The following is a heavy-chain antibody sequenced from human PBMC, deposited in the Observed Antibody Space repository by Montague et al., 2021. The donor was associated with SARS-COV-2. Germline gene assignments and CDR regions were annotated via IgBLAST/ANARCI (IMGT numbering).Heavy chain of an antibody. V-gene: IGHV4-39*02. CDR2: LYRSGSV. J-gene: IGHJ6*02. D-gene: IGHD3-10*01. CDR1: GGFISDSYY. CDR3: VRGAEEAHFAMDV. Sequence: SETLSLTCIVSGGFISDSYYWAWIRQAPGKGLECLGSLYRSGSVYSNPSLKSRVAISVDKSKNHFSLRLTSATAAEAAVYYCVRGAEEAHFAMDVWGQGTTVTVSS.